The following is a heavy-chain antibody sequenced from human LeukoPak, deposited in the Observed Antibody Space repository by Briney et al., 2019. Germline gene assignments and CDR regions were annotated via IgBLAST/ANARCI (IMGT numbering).Heavy chain of an antibody. Sequence: ASVKVSCKASGYTFTSYDINWVRQATGQGLEWIGWMNPNSGNTGYAQKFQGRVTMTRNTSISTAYMELSSLRSEDTAVYYCARGGTMVRGVRVPYYYYYGMDVWGQGTTVTVSS. J-gene: IGHJ6*02. D-gene: IGHD3-10*01. CDR1: GYTFTSYD. CDR3: ARGGTMVRGVRVPYYYYYGMDV. V-gene: IGHV1-8*01. CDR2: MNPNSGNT.